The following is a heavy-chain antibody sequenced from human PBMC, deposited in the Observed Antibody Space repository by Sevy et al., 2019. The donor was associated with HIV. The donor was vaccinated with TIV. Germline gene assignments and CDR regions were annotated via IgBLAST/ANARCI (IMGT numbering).Heavy chain of an antibody. D-gene: IGHD5-12*01. CDR3: ARDLVMSGYNYGPAFDN. J-gene: IGHJ4*02. CDR2: IHGGNGDT. CDR1: GYTFTNYA. V-gene: IGHV1-3*01. Sequence: ASVKVSCKTSGYTFTNYAIHWVRQAPGQGLEWMGWIHGGNGDTKYSQTFQGRVTTSRDTSASIAYMELSRLGSEDTAIYYCARDLVMSGYNYGPAFDNWGQGTLVTVSS.